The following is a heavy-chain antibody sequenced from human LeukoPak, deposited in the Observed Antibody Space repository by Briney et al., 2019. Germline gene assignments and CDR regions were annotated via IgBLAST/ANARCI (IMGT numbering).Heavy chain of an antibody. D-gene: IGHD1-26*01. V-gene: IGHV1-18*01. J-gene: IGHJ5*02. CDR2: ISAYNGNT. CDR3: ARDGARSRFDP. Sequence: ASVKVSCKASGYTFTSYGISWVRQAPGQGLEWMGWISAYNGNTNYAQKLQGRVTMTRDTSTSTVYMELSSLRSEDTAVYYCARDGARSRFDPWGQGTLVTVSS. CDR1: GYTFTSYG.